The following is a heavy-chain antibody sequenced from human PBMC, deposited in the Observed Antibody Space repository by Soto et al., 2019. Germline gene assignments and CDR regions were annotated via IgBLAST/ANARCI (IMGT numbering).Heavy chain of an antibody. D-gene: IGHD6-19*01. Sequence: GSLRLSCAASGFTFSSYAMSWVRQAPGKGLEWVSAISGSGGSTYYADSGKGRFTISRDNSKNTLYLQMNSLRAEDTAVYYCAKVRYSSGWKTDAFDIWGQGTMVTVSS. J-gene: IGHJ3*02. CDR1: GFTFSSYA. CDR3: AKVRYSSGWKTDAFDI. CDR2: ISGSGGST. V-gene: IGHV3-23*01.